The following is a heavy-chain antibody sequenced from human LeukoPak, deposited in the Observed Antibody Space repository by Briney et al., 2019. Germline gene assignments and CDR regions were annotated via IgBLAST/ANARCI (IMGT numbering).Heavy chain of an antibody. CDR3: ARGWSGSAYSYSNY. V-gene: IGHV3-30*04. Sequence: GGSLRLSCAASGFTFSVHAIHWVRQAPGKGLEWVAVISSDGSEEFYADSVKGRFTISRDHYTNTLFLQMNSLRAEDTAVYFCARGWSGSAYSYSNYWGQGTLVSVSS. CDR2: ISSDGSEE. CDR1: GFTFSVHA. D-gene: IGHD3-3*01. J-gene: IGHJ4*02.